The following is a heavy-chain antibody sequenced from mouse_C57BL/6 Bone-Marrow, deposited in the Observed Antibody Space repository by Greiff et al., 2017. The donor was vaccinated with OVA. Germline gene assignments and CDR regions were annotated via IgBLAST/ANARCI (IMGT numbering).Heavy chain of an antibody. Sequence: VKLMESGPGLVQPSQSLSITCTVSGFSLTSYGVHWVRQSPGKGLEWLGVIWRGGSTDYNAAFMSRLSITKDNSKSQVFFKMNSLQADDTAIYYCAKKAGVYDYGNYYAMDYWGQGTSVTVSS. V-gene: IGHV2-5*01. CDR1: GFSLTSYG. J-gene: IGHJ4*01. CDR3: AKKAGVYDYGNYYAMDY. D-gene: IGHD2-4*01. CDR2: IWRGGST.